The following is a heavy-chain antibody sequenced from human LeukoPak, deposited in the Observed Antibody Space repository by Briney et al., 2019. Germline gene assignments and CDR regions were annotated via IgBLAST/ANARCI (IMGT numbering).Heavy chain of an antibody. CDR3: ARDSGYSYGYY. CDR2: ISYDGSNK. J-gene: IGHJ4*02. Sequence: GGSLRLSCAASGFTFSSYWMSWVRQAPGKGLEWVAVISYDGSNKYYADSVKGRFTISRDNSKNTLYLQMNSLRAEDTAVYYCARDSGYSYGYYWGQGTLVTVSS. V-gene: IGHV3-30-3*01. D-gene: IGHD5-18*01. CDR1: GFTFSSYW.